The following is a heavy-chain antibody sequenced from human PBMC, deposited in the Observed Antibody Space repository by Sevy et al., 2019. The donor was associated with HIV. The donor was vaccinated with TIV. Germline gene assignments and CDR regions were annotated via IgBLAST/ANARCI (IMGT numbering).Heavy chain of an antibody. Sequence: SETLSLTCAVYGGSFSGYYWSWIRQPPGKGLEWIGEINHSGSTNYNPSLKSRVTISVDTSKNQFSLKLSSVTAADTAVYYCARGRCSSTSCLYYFDYWGQGTLVTVSS. CDR2: INHSGST. CDR1: GGSFSGYY. J-gene: IGHJ4*02. D-gene: IGHD2-2*01. CDR3: ARGRCSSTSCLYYFDY. V-gene: IGHV4-34*01.